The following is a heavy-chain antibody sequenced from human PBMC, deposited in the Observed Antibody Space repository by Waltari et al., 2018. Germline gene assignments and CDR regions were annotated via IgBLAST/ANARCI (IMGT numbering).Heavy chain of an antibody. CDR3: ARAGLAAAEGVQAFDI. CDR1: GFTFSSYA. J-gene: IGHJ3*02. V-gene: IGHV3-30-3*01. D-gene: IGHD6-13*01. Sequence: QVQLVESGGGVVQPGGSLRLPCAASGFTFSSYAMHWVRQAPGKGREWVAVISYDGSNKYYADSVKGRFTISRDNSKNTLYLQMNSLRAEDTAVYYCARAGLAAAEGVQAFDIWGQGTMVTVSS. CDR2: ISYDGSNK.